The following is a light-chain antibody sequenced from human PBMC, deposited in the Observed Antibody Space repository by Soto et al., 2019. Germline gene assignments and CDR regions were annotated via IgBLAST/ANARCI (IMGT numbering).Light chain of an antibody. V-gene: IGKV1-33*01. CDR2: DAS. J-gene: IGKJ4*01. Sequence: DIQMTQSPSSLSASVGDRVTITCQASRDISKYLNWYLQKPGKAPKLLIYDASNLETGVPSRFSGNGSGTDFTFTISRLQPEDVATYYCQQCDNLPLTFGGGTKVDI. CDR3: QQCDNLPLT. CDR1: RDISKY.